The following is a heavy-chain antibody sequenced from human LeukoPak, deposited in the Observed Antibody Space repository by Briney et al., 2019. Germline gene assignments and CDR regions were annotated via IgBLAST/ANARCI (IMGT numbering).Heavy chain of an antibody. CDR3: ATLITATKPRVIHYYGMDV. D-gene: IGHD1/OR15-1a*01. CDR1: GGSISSGGYY. CDR2: IYYSGST. Sequence: PSETLSLTCTVSGGSISSGGYYWSWIRQHPGKGLEWIGYIYYSGSTYYNPSLKGRVTISVDTSKNQFSLKLSSVTAADTAVYYCATLITATKPRVIHYYGMDVWGQGTTVTVSS. V-gene: IGHV4-31*03. J-gene: IGHJ6*02.